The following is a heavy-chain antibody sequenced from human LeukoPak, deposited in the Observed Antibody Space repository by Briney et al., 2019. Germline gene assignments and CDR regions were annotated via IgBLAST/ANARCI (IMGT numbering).Heavy chain of an antibody. V-gene: IGHV3-33*06. Sequence: GRSLRLSCAASGFTFSSYGMHWVRQAPGKGLEWVAVIWYDGSNKYYADSVKGRFTISRDNSKNTLYLQMNSLRAEDTAVYYCAKDPYRGNRYFDYWGQGTLVTVSS. CDR3: AKDPYRGNRYFDY. D-gene: IGHD4-23*01. CDR1: GFTFSSYG. J-gene: IGHJ4*02. CDR2: IWYDGSNK.